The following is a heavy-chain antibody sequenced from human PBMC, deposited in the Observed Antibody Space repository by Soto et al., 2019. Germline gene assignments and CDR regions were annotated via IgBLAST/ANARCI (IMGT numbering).Heavy chain of an antibody. CDR3: AHVRRYNFWSGSYSSAWYFDL. D-gene: IGHD3-3*01. CDR1: GFSLSTSGVG. J-gene: IGHJ2*01. CDR2: IYWNDDK. V-gene: IGHV2-5*01. Sequence: QITLKESGPTLVKPTQTLTLTCTFSGFSLSTSGVGVGWIRQPPGKTLEWLALIYWNDDKRYSPSLKDRLTIPKATSKNQVVLTMTNMDPVDTATYYCAHVRRYNFWSGSYSSAWYFDLWGRGTLVTVSS.